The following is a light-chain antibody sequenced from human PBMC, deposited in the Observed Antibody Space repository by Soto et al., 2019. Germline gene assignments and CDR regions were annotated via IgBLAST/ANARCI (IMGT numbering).Light chain of an antibody. Sequence: EIVLTQSPATLSLSPGERATLSCRASQSVSNYLAWYQQKPGQAPRLLIYDASNRATGIPARFSGSGSGTDFHLTMSSLEPEDFAVYYCQQSSNWPPTWTFGQGTKVEIK. CDR2: DAS. V-gene: IGKV3-11*01. J-gene: IGKJ1*01. CDR1: QSVSNY. CDR3: QQSSNWPPTWT.